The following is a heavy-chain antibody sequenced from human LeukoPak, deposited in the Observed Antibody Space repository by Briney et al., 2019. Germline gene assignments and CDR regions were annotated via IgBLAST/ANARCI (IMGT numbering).Heavy chain of an antibody. V-gene: IGHV1-2*02. D-gene: IGHD2-15*01. Sequence: ASVKVSCKASGYTFTGCYMHWVRQAPGQGLEWMGWINPNSGGTNYAQKFQGRVTMTRDTSISTAYMELSRLRSDDTAVYYCARAYCSGGSCYSQPTGAFDIWGQGTMVTVSS. CDR3: ARAYCSGGSCYSQPTGAFDI. CDR2: INPNSGGT. J-gene: IGHJ3*02. CDR1: GYTFTGCY.